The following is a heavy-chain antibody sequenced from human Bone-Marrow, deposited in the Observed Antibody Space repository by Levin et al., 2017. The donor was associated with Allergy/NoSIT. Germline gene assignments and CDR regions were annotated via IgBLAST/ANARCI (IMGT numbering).Heavy chain of an antibody. CDR1: GFTVSSNY. Sequence: LSLTCAASGFTVSSNYMSWVRQAPGKGLEWVSLIYSVGSTYYADSVKGRFTISRDNSKNTLYLQMNSLRAEDTAVYYCARDSSSAGMDGWGQGTTVTVSS. V-gene: IGHV3-53*01. CDR2: IYSVGST. D-gene: IGHD6-13*01. CDR3: ARDSSSAGMDG. J-gene: IGHJ6*02.